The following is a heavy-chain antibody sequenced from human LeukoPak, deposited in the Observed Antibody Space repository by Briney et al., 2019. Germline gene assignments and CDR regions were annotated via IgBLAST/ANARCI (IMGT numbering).Heavy chain of an antibody. J-gene: IGHJ4*02. CDR1: GYTFTGYY. CDR3: ARALTSSSDY. V-gene: IGHV1-2*02. D-gene: IGHD6-13*01. Sequence: ASVKVSCKASGYTFTGYYMHWVRQAPGQGLECMGWINPNNGGTNYAQKFQGRVTMTRDTSISTAYTELSGLRSDDAAVYFCARALTSSSDYWGQGTLVTVSS. CDR2: INPNNGGT.